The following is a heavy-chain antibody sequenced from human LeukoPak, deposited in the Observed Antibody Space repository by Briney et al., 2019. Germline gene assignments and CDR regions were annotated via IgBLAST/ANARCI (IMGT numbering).Heavy chain of an antibody. CDR2: LSYSGTT. Sequence: SETLSLTCTVSGGSISSSSNDWAWIRQPPGKGLEWIGSLSYSGTTYYNPSLKTRVTISGDMSKNQFSLKLSSVTAADTAMYYCARDVTEGNGAISMIRGVRSHRRTYFDYWGQGTLVTVSS. D-gene: IGHD3-10*01. CDR3: ARDVTEGNGAISMIRGVRSHRRTYFDY. J-gene: IGHJ4*02. V-gene: IGHV4-39*07. CDR1: GGSISSSSND.